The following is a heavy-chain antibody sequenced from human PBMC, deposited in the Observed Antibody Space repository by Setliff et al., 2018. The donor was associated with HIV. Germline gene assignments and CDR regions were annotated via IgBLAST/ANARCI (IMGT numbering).Heavy chain of an antibody. CDR1: GGSFSGYY. Sequence: SETLSLTCAVYGGSFSGYYWTWIRQSPGKGLEWIGEITASGGSKYNPSLESRVTISVDTSKNQFSLNLTSVTVADTGIYYCASPYSGSYSGFQYWGQGTLVTV. CDR3: ASPYSGSYSGFQY. D-gene: IGHD1-26*01. CDR2: ITASGGS. V-gene: IGHV4-34*01. J-gene: IGHJ1*01.